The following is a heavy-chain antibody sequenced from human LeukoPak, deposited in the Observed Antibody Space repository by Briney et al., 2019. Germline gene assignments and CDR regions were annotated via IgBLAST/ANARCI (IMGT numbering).Heavy chain of an antibody. CDR1: GFTFSRYA. CDR2: ISYDGSNK. CDR3: ARDYCSGGSCYPFDYYYYYGMDV. Sequence: GRSLRLSCAASGFTFSRYAMHWVRQAPGKGLEWVAVISYDGSNKYYADSVKGRFTISRDNSKNTLYLQMNSLRAEDTAVYYCARDYCSGGSCYPFDYYYYYGMDVWGQGTTVTVSS. V-gene: IGHV3-30-3*01. D-gene: IGHD2-15*01. J-gene: IGHJ6*02.